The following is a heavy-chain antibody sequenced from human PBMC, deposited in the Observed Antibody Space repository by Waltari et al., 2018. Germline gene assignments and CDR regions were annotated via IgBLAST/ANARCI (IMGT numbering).Heavy chain of an antibody. CDR2: ILPFLDVT. CDR3: ARWLEPGLVVLPADV. J-gene: IGHJ6*02. Sequence: QVQLVQSEAEVKKPGSSVKVSCRASGGTFSNYAINWVRLATGQGLEWMASILPFLDVTKHAGNFQDRVAFTADQPTGTAVMELGSLRSDDTAVYYCARWLEPGLVVLPADVWGQGTTVTVAS. CDR1: GGTFSNYA. V-gene: IGHV1-69*09. D-gene: IGHD6-19*01.